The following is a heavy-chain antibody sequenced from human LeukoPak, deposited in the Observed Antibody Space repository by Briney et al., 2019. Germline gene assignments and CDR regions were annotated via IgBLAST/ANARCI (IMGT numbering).Heavy chain of an antibody. V-gene: IGHV3-23*01. J-gene: IGHJ4*02. D-gene: IGHD2-2*01. CDR2: FGGSGDKT. CDR3: AKDQLIPAALFDS. CDR1: GFTFSRYA. Sequence: GGSLRLSCVASGFTFSRYAMTWVRQAPGKGLEWVSTFGGSGDKTLYADSVKGRFSVSRDNSRNTLYLQMNSLRADDTAIYYCAKDQLIPAALFDSWGQGTLVTVSS.